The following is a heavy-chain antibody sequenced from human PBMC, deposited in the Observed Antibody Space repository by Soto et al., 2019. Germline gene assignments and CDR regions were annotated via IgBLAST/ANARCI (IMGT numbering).Heavy chain of an antibody. CDR1: GFTFSSYA. J-gene: IGHJ5*02. D-gene: IGHD4-17*01. Sequence: GGSLRLSCAASGFTFSSYAMSWVRQAPGKGLEWVSAISGSGGSTYYADSVKGRFTISRDNSKNTLYLQMNSLRAEDTAVYYCAKTPTLSDYLDWFDPWGQGTLVTVSS. CDR2: ISGSGGST. CDR3: AKTPTLSDYLDWFDP. V-gene: IGHV3-23*01.